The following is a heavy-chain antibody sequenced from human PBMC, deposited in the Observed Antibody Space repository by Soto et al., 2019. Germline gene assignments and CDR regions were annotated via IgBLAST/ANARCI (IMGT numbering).Heavy chain of an antibody. V-gene: IGHV3-74*01. D-gene: IGHD1-7*01. CDR3: ARDNWNYY. J-gene: IGHJ4*01. CDR1: GFTFSSYW. Sequence: EVQLVESGGGLVQPGGSVRLSCAASGFTFSSYWMHWVRKAPGKGLMWVSRIHNDGSTTRYADSVKGRFTISRDNAKNTLYMQMSSLRVEDTAVYYCARDNWNYYWGQGTLVTVYS. CDR2: IHNDGSTT.